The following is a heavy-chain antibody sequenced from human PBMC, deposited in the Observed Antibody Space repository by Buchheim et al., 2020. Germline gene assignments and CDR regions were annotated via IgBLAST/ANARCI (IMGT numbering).Heavy chain of an antibody. V-gene: IGHV3-73*02. J-gene: IGHJ4*02. CDR3: TGSSSGY. Sequence: EVQLVESGGGLVQPGESLKLSCVGSGFALSAAAMHWVRQASGKGLEWVGHIRGKGNNYATAYSASVKGRFTISRDDSENTAYLQMNSLKIEDTAVYYCTGSSSGYWGRGTL. CDR2: IRGKGNNYAT. CDR1: GFALSAAA. D-gene: IGHD6-6*01.